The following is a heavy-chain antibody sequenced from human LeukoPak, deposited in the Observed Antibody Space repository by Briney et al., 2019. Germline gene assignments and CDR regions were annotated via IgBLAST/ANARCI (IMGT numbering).Heavy chain of an antibody. CDR3: ASKTAGGTLDI. CDR1: GGPISAYY. J-gene: IGHJ3*02. V-gene: IGHV4-4*09. Sequence: PSETLSLTCTVTGGPISAYYWNWIRQSPGKGLEWIGHTYSGTTTYNPSLKSRVTISVDTSKNEFSLNLTSVTAADTAVYFCASKTAGGTLDIWGHGTMVTVSS. D-gene: IGHD1-14*01. CDR2: TYSGTT.